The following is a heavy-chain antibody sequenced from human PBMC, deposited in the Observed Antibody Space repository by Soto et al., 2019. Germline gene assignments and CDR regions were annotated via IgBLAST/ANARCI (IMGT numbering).Heavy chain of an antibody. CDR1: GFTFSSYS. CDR3: AREVFMGITTPFDP. D-gene: IGHD1-20*01. CDR2: ISSSSDTI. Sequence: GGSLRLSCAASGFTFSSYSMNWVRQAPGKGLEWVSYISSSSDTIHYADSVKGRFTISRDNAKNSLYLQMNSLRVEDTAVYYCAREVFMGITTPFDPWGQGTLVTVSS. J-gene: IGHJ5*02. V-gene: IGHV3-48*01.